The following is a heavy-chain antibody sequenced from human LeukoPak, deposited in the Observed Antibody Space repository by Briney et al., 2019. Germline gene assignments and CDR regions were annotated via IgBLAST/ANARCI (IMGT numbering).Heavy chain of an antibody. J-gene: IGHJ4*02. D-gene: IGHD5-12*01. Sequence: GSLRLSCAASGFTFSSYWMSWIRQPPGKGLEWIGEINHSGSTNYNPSLKSRVTISVDTSKNQFSLKLSSVTAADTAVYYCARQPPTYSAGYWGQGTLVTVSS. V-gene: IGHV4-34*01. CDR2: INHSGST. CDR1: GFTFSSYW. CDR3: ARQPPTYSAGY.